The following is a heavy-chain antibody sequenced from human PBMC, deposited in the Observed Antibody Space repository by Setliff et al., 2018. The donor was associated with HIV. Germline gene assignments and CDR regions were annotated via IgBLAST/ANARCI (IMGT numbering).Heavy chain of an antibody. Sequence: ASVKVSCKTSGYSLTAYNINWVRQATGRGLEWMAWMNPSTGEIGYAQKFQGRLTMTRDSSIATAFMELRGLRSEDTAIYYCARPSHVYDDDGPLGYWGQGTLVTVSS. CDR3: ARPSHVYDDDGPLGY. V-gene: IGHV1-8*01. J-gene: IGHJ4*02. CDR1: GYSLTAYN. D-gene: IGHD3-16*01. CDR2: MNPSTGEI.